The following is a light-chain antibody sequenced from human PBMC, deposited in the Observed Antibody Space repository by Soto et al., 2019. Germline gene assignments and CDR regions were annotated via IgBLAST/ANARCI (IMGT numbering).Light chain of an antibody. CDR1: QSVSSY. CDR3: QQRSNWPRT. V-gene: IGKV3-11*01. J-gene: IGKJ1*01. Sequence: EILLTQSPATLSLSPGETATLSSRASQSVSSYLAWYQQKPGQAPRLLIYDASNRATGIPARFSGSGSGTDFTLTISSLEPEDFAVYYCQQRSNWPRTFGQGTKVDIK. CDR2: DAS.